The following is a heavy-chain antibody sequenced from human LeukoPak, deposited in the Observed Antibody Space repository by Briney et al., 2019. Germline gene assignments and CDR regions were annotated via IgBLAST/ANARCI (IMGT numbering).Heavy chain of an antibody. CDR3: AKDGQQLAPAAEYFQH. J-gene: IGHJ1*01. CDR2: ISGSGGST. CDR1: GFTFSTYA. D-gene: IGHD6-13*01. V-gene: IGHV3-23*01. Sequence: GGSLRLSCAASGFTFSTYAMNWVRQAPGKGLEWVSAISGSGGSTYYADSVKGRFTISRDNSKNTLYLQMSSLRAEDTAVYYCAKDGQQLAPAAEYFQHWGQGTLVTVSS.